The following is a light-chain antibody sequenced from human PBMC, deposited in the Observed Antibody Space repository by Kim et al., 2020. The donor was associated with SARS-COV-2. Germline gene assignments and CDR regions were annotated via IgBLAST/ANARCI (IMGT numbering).Light chain of an antibody. CDR2: DVS. CDR1: RSDVGGYNY. V-gene: IGLV2-14*03. CDR3: SSYTSSSTWV. J-gene: IGLJ3*02. Sequence: GQSITFACTGTRSDVGGYNYVSWYQQHPGKAPKLMIYDVSNRPSGVSNRFSGSKSGNTASLTISGLQAEDEADYYCSSYTSSSTWVFGGGTQLTVL.